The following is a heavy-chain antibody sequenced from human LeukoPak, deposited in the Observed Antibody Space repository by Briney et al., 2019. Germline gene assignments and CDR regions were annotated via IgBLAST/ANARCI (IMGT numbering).Heavy chain of an antibody. J-gene: IGHJ4*02. V-gene: IGHV3-9*01. D-gene: IGHD4-17*01. Sequence: GGSLRLSCAASGFTFDDYAMHWVRQAPGKGLEWVSGISWNSGSIGYADSVKGRFTISRDNAKNSLYLQMNSLRAEDTALYYCAKDEHGNYGTIDYWGQGTLVTVSS. CDR3: AKDEHGNYGTIDY. CDR1: GFTFDDYA. CDR2: ISWNSGSI.